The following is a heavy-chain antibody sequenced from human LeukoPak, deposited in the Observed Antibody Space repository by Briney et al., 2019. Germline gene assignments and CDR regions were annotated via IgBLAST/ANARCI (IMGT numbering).Heavy chain of an antibody. CDR1: GFTFSSYW. CDR2: INQDGSEK. CDR3: GRVGGGDGSGWSTTDY. D-gene: IGHD6-19*01. Sequence: PGGSLRLSCVGSGFTFSSYWMSWVRQAPGKGLEWVANINQDGSEKYDVDSAKGRFTISRDNAKNSLYLQMNSLRVEETAMYYCGRVGGGDGSGWSTTDYWGQGTLVTISS. J-gene: IGHJ4*02. V-gene: IGHV3-7*01.